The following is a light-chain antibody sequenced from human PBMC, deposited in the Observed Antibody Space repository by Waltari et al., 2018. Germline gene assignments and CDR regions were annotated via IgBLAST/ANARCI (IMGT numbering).Light chain of an antibody. CDR2: DVT. J-gene: IGLJ2*01. Sequence: QSCLTQPAPVFGSPGQVNNISCTGSSSDRGRYKYFFWYQQHPGKAPKLMIYDVTNRPSGLSNRFSGSKSGNTASLTISGLRAEDEADYYCSSYRTNATVIFGGGTKLTVL. V-gene: IGLV2-14*03. CDR1: SSDRGRYKY. CDR3: SSYRTNATVI.